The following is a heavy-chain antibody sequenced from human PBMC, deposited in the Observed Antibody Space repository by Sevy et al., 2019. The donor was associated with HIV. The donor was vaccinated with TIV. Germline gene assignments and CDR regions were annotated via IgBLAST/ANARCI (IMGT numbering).Heavy chain of an antibody. J-gene: IGHJ4*02. CDR2: IYYSGST. CDR1: GGSISSYY. V-gene: IGHV4-59*12. D-gene: IGHD4-4*01. Sequence: SETLSLTCTVSGGSISSYYWSWIRQPPGKGLEWIGYIYYSGSTNYNPPLKSRVTISVDTSKNQFSLKLSSVTAADTAVYYCAREKQFLYYFDYWGQGTLVTVSS. CDR3: AREKQFLYYFDY.